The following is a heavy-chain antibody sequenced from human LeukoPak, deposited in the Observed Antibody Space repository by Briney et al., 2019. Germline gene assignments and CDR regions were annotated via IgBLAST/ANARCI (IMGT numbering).Heavy chain of an antibody. CDR1: GGSISSYY. J-gene: IGHJ3*02. CDR2: IYYSGST. D-gene: IGHD4-23*01. V-gene: IGHV4-59*01. CDR3: ARGTVVRFDAFDI. Sequence: PSETLSLTCTVSGGSISSYYWSWIRQPPGKGLEWIGYIYYSGSTNYNPSLKSRVTISVDTSKNQFSLKLSSVTAADTAVYYCARGTVVRFDAFDIWGQGTMVTVSS.